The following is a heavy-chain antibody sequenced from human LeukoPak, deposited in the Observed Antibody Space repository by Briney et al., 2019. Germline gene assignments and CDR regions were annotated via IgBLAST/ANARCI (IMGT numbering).Heavy chain of an antibody. D-gene: IGHD6-19*01. CDR1: GVSISSYY. CDR2: IYYSGST. Sequence: SETLSLTCTASGVSISSYYWSWIRQPPGKGLEWIGYIYYSGSTYYNPSLKSRVTISVDTSKNQFSLKLSSVTAADTAVYYCARLIIAVAGSGYYYYGMDVWGQGTTVTVSS. V-gene: IGHV4-59*06. CDR3: ARLIIAVAGSGYYYYGMDV. J-gene: IGHJ6*02.